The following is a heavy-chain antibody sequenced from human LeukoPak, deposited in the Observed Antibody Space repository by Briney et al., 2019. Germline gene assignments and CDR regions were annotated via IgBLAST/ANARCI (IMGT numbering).Heavy chain of an antibody. D-gene: IGHD4-17*01. CDR3: ASESPLLDYGDDY. CDR1: GFTFSDYY. V-gene: IGHV3-11*01. J-gene: IGHJ4*02. Sequence: PGGSLSLSCAASGFTFSDYYMSWIRQAPGKGLEWVSYISSSGSTIYYADSVKGRFTISRDNAKNSLYLQMNSLRAEDTAVYYCASESPLLDYGDDYWGQGTLVTVSS. CDR2: ISSSGSTI.